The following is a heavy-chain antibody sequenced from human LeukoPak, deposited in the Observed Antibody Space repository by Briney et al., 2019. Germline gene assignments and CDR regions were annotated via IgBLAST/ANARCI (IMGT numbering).Heavy chain of an antibody. D-gene: IGHD6-13*01. Sequence: GGSLRLSCAASGFTFSSYGMHWVRQAPGKGLEWVAVIWYDGSNKYYADSVKGRFTISRDNSKNTLYLQMNSLRAEDTAVYYCARGGTAAAVIYFQHWGQGTLVTVSS. CDR2: IWYDGSNK. CDR3: ARGGTAAAVIYFQH. V-gene: IGHV3-33*01. J-gene: IGHJ1*01. CDR1: GFTFSSYG.